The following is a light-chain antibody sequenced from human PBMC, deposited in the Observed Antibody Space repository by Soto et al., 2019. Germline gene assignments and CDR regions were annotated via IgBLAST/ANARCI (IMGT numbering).Light chain of an antibody. CDR3: QQYGSSQS. J-gene: IGKJ1*01. Sequence: EIVLTQSPGTLSLSPGERATLSCRASQSVSSSYLAWYQQKPGQAPRLLIYGASSRATGIPDRFSGSGSGTAFTFTISRLEPEDFAVDYCQQYGSSQSFGQGTKVEIK. CDR2: GAS. CDR1: QSVSSSY. V-gene: IGKV3-20*01.